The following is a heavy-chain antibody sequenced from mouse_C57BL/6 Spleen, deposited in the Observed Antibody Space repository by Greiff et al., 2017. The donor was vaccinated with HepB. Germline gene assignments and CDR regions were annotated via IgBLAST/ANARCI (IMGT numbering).Heavy chain of an antibody. CDR1: GFTFSDYG. V-gene: IGHV5-17*01. CDR2: ISSGSSTI. D-gene: IGHD1-1*01. CDR3: ARHYGSHYYAMDY. J-gene: IGHJ4*01. Sequence: EVMLVESGGGLVKPGGSLKLSCAASGFTFSDYGMHWVRQAPEKGLEWVAYISSGSSTIYYADTVKGRFTISRDNAKNTLFLQMTSLRSEDTAMYYCARHYGSHYYAMDYWGQRTSVTVSS.